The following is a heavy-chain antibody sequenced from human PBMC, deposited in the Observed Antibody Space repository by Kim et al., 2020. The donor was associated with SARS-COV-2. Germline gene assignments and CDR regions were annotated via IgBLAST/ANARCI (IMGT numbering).Heavy chain of an antibody. Sequence: SETLSLTCTVSGGSISSSSYYWGWIRQPPGKGLEWIGSIYYSGSTYYNPSLKSRVTISVDTSKNQFSLKLSSVTAADTAVYYCARPTLDVYGDYGASYYYYYMDVWGKGTTVTVSS. CDR1: GGSISSSSYY. D-gene: IGHD4-17*01. CDR2: IYYSGST. V-gene: IGHV4-39*01. CDR3: ARPTLDVYGDYGASYYYYYMDV. J-gene: IGHJ6*03.